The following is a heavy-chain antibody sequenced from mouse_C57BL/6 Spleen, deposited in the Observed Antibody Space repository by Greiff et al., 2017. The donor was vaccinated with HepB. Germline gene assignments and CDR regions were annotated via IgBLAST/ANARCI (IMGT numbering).Heavy chain of an antibody. V-gene: IGHV3-6*01. CDR3: ASDQVQLRLPYQAWFAY. CDR2: ISYDGSN. J-gene: IGHJ3*01. Sequence: EVQLVESGPGLVKPSQSLSLTCSVTGYSITSGYYWNWIRQFPGNKLEWMGYISYDGSNNYNPSLKNRISITRDTSKNQFFLKLNSVTTEDTATYYCASDQVQLRLPYQAWFAYWGQGTLVTVSA. CDR1: GYSITSGYY. D-gene: IGHD3-2*02.